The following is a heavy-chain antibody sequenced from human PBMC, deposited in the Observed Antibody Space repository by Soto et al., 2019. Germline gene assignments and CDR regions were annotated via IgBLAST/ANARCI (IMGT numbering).Heavy chain of an antibody. CDR3: ATAIRPFDAFDI. D-gene: IGHD1-1*01. Sequence: ASVKVSCKTSGYTFSNYDINWVRQATGQGLEWMGWMNPNSGNTGYAQKFQGRVTMTSNTSMSTAYMELSSLRSEDTAVYYCATAIRPFDAFDIWGQGTMVTVSS. V-gene: IGHV1-8*01. CDR2: MNPNSGNT. J-gene: IGHJ3*02. CDR1: GYTFSNYD.